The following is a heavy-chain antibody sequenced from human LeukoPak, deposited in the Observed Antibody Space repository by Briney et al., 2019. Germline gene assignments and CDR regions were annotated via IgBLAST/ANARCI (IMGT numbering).Heavy chain of an antibody. D-gene: IGHD3-9*01. CDR2: INHSGST. Sequence: PSETLSLTCAVYGGSFSGYYWSWIRQPPGKGLEWIGEINHSGSTNYNPSLKSRVTISVDTSKNQFSLKLSSVTAAGTAVYYCAREKYDILTGYYPSDYGMDVWGKGTTVTVSS. CDR3: AREKYDILTGYYPSDYGMDV. J-gene: IGHJ6*04. CDR1: GGSFSGYY. V-gene: IGHV4-34*01.